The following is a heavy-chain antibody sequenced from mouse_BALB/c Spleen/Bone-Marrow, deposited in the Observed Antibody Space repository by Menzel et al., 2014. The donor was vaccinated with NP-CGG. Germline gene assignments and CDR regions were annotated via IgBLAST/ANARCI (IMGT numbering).Heavy chain of an antibody. CDR1: GFNIKDYY. CDR3: NEGYGNYGY. V-gene: IGHV14-4*02. CDR2: IDPENGDT. Sequence: EVKLMESGAELVRPGASVKLSCTASGFNIKDYYMHWVKQRPEQGLEWIGWIDPENGDTEYAPKFQGKATMTADTSSNTAYLQLSSLTSEDTAVYYCNEGYGNYGYWGQGTTLTVSS. D-gene: IGHD2-10*02. J-gene: IGHJ2*01.